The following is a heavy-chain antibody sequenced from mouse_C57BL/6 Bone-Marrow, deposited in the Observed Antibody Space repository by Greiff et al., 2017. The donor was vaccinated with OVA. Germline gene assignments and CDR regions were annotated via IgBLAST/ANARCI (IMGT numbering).Heavy chain of an antibody. V-gene: IGHV1-81*01. J-gene: IGHJ2*01. Sequence: VQLQESGAELARPGASVKLSCKASGYTFTSYGISWVKQRTGQGLEWIGEIYPRSGNTYYNEKFKGKATLTADKSSSTAYMELRSLTSEDSAVYFCAREGIYYDYDRYYFDYWGQGTTLTVSS. CDR2: IYPRSGNT. CDR3: AREGIYYDYDRYYFDY. D-gene: IGHD2-4*01. CDR1: GYTFTSYG.